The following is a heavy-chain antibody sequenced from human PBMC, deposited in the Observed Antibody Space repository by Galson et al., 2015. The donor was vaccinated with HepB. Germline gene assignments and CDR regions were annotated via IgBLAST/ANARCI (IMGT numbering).Heavy chain of an antibody. CDR1: GYSFTSYW. D-gene: IGHD3-22*01. CDR2: IYPGDSDT. CDR3: ARTPYYYDSSGLNWFDP. J-gene: IGHJ5*02. V-gene: IGHV5-51*01. Sequence: QSGAEVKKPGESLKISCKGSGYSFTSYWIGWVRQMPGKGLEWMGIIYPGDSDTRYSPSFQGQVTISADKSISTAYLQWSSLKASDTAMYYCARTPYYYDSSGLNWFDPWGQGTLVTVSS.